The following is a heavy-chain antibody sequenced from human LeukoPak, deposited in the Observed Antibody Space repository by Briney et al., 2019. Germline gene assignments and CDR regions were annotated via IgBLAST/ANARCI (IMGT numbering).Heavy chain of an antibody. Sequence: PGESLRLSCAASGFTFSSYSMNWVRQAPGKGLEWVSYISSSASTIYYADSVKGRFTISRDNAKNSLYLQMNGLRAGDTAVYFCSRAHPGYSRAWDDAFDIWGQGTMVTVSS. V-gene: IGHV3-48*04. CDR2: ISSSASTI. CDR1: GFTFSSYS. D-gene: IGHD6-19*01. CDR3: SRAHPGYSRAWDDAFDI. J-gene: IGHJ3*02.